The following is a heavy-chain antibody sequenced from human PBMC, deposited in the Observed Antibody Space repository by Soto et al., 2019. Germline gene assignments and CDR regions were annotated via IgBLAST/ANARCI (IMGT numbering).Heavy chain of an antibody. CDR3: ARRGYYYDSSGYSGDYYYYGMDV. CDR1: GFTVSSNY. V-gene: IGHV3-53*01. J-gene: IGHJ6*02. D-gene: IGHD3-22*01. CDR2: IYSGGGA. Sequence: LRLSCAASGFTVSSNYMSWVRQAPGKGLEWVSVIYSGGGAYYADSVKGRFTISRDNSKNTLYLQMNSLRAEDTAVYYCARRGYYYDSSGYSGDYYYYGMDVWGQGTTVTVSS.